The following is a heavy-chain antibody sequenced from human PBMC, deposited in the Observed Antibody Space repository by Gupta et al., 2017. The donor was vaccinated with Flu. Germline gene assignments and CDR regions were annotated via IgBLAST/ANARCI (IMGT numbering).Heavy chain of an antibody. Sequence: EEQLLESGGGLVQPGGSVRLFGAASDFTLRSYARSWVRQAPGKGLEWVAGSTNSGGRTYYAESVKGRCTSSRDNSKTTLALQMNSLRCEDKGVYSSRKDAYYYGVEGLDYAPVRDDYWGQGTLVTVSS. CDR3: RKDAYYYGVEGLDYAPVRDDY. D-gene: IGHD3-10*01. CDR2: STNSGGRT. J-gene: IGHJ4*02. V-gene: IGHV3-23*01. CDR1: DFTLRSYA.